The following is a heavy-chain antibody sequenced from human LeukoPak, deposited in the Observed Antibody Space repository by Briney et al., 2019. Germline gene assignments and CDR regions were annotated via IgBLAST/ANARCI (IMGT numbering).Heavy chain of an antibody. J-gene: IGHJ4*02. CDR1: GGTFSSYA. D-gene: IGHD5-12*01. Sequence: APVKVSCKASGGTFSSYAISWVRQAPGQGLEWMGWINPNSGGTNYAQKFQGRVTMTRDTSISAAYMELSRLRSDDTAVYYCARALDIVATIHFDYWGQGTLVTVSS. CDR3: ARALDIVATIHFDY. V-gene: IGHV1-2*02. CDR2: INPNSGGT.